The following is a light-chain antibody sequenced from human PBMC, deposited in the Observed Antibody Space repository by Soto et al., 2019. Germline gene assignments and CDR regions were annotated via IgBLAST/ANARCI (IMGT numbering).Light chain of an antibody. Sequence: DIRLTQSPFSLSASVGDIVPISCRASQDISTYLMWYQQKPGKAPNLLIYAASSLQNRVPSRFSGSGSGTECTLPLSCLQHAGFATYYCQQSSLTPSSFGQETKVESK. CDR1: QDISTY. CDR3: QQSSLTPSS. J-gene: IGKJ1*01. CDR2: AAS. V-gene: IGKV1-39*01.